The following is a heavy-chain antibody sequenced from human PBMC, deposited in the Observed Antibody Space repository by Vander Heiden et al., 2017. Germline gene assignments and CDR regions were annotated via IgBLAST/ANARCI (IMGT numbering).Heavy chain of an antibody. D-gene: IGHD6-19*01. Sequence: EVQLVESGGGLVQAGRPLRLSLTPSGLICGDDALAWYRPAPGEGPEWVDFVRTEASDGTAEYAASVEGRFTISRDDSKSIVYLQMNGLKAEDTAVYFCSGGRNLAMAGRNSWGQGTLVTVSS. CDR2: VRTEASDGTA. CDR3: SGGRNLAMAGRNS. J-gene: IGHJ4*02. V-gene: IGHV3-49*03. CDR1: GLICGDDA.